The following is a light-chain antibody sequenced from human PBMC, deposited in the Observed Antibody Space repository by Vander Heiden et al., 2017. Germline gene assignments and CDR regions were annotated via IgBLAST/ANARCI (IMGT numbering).Light chain of an antibody. J-gene: IGKJ1*01. Sequence: EIVLTQSPGTLSLSPGERATLSCRASQSVSSSYLAWYQQKPGQAPRLLIYGASSRATGIPDRFSGSGSATDFTLTISRLAPEDCAVYYCQRYGGSAWTFGEGTKVEIK. CDR1: QSVSSSY. CDR2: GAS. V-gene: IGKV3-20*01. CDR3: QRYGGSAWT.